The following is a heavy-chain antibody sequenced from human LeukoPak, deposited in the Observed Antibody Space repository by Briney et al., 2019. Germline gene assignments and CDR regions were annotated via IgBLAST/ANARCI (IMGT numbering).Heavy chain of an antibody. Sequence: GGSLRLSCAASGFTFSSYAMSWVRQNPGKGLEWVANIKQDGSEKYYVDSVKGRFTISRDNAKNSLSLQMNSLRVEDTAVYYCARAGSFWHYVYWGQGTLVTVSS. CDR2: IKQDGSEK. CDR1: GFTFSSYA. J-gene: IGHJ4*02. V-gene: IGHV3-7*01. D-gene: IGHD1-7*01. CDR3: ARAGSFWHYVY.